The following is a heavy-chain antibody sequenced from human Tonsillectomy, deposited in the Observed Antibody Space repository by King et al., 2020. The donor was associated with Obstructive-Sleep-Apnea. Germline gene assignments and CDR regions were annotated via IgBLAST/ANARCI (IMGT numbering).Heavy chain of an antibody. CDR3: ASLHSGSYHYFDY. CDR2: INHSLST. CDR1: GGSFSGYY. V-gene: IGHV4-34*01. J-gene: IGHJ4*02. D-gene: IGHD1-26*01. Sequence: VQLQQWGAGLFKPSETLSLTCAVYGGSFSGYYWSWSRQPPGMGLEWFGEINHSLSTNYTPSLKSRVTISVDPSKNQFSLKLSSVTAADTAVYYCASLHSGSYHYFDYWGQGTLVTVSS.